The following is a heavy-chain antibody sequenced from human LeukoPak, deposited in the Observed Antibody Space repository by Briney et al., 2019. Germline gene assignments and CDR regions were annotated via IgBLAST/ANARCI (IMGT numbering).Heavy chain of an antibody. V-gene: IGHV3-30*03. CDR1: GFTFSLYG. Sequence: PGRSLRLSCAASGFTFSLYGMHWVRQAPGKGLEWVAVISYHGNNKYYADSVKGRFTISRDNSKNTLYLQMNSLRAEDTAVYYCARCPESSGYYYELDSWGQGTLVTVFS. J-gene: IGHJ4*02. CDR3: ARCPESSGYYYELDS. D-gene: IGHD3-22*01. CDR2: ISYHGNNK.